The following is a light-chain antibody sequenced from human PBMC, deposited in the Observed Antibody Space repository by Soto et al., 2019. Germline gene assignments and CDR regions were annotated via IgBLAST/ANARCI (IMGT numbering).Light chain of an antibody. CDR2: DAS. CDR1: QSISSG. Sequence: DIQMTQSPSTLSASVGDRVTITCRASQSISSGVAWYQQKPGKAPKLLIYDASSLESGVPSRFSGSGSGTEFTLTISSLQPDDFATYSCQQYNSYSPKTFGQGTKVDIK. CDR3: QQYNSYSPKT. V-gene: IGKV1-5*01. J-gene: IGKJ1*01.